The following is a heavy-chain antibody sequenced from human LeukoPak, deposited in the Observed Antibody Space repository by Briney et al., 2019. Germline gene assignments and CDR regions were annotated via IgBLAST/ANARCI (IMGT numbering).Heavy chain of an antibody. CDR1: GYSFTAYY. V-gene: IGHV1-2*02. CDR2: INPNSGYT. J-gene: IGHJ4*02. D-gene: IGHD4-11*01. Sequence: ASVKVSCKASGYSFTAYYMHWVRQAPGQGLEWMGWINPNSGYTNSAQKFQGRITMTRDTSISTAYMELSRLRSDDTAVYYCASGFRITVTGTSSIPYFDYWGRGILVTVSS. CDR3: ASGFRITVTGTSSIPYFDY.